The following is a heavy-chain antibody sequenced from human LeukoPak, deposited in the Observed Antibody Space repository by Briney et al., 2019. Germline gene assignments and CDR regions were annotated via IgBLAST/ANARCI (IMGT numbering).Heavy chain of an antibody. V-gene: IGHV1-2*02. CDR2: INLNSGGT. D-gene: IGHD1-7*01. J-gene: IGHJ4*02. CDR1: GYTFTGYY. Sequence: ASVKVSCRTSGYTFTGYYMHWVRLAPGHGLEWMGWINLNSGGTNYAQNFQGRVTMTRDTSITTVYLELSRLRSDDTAVYYCARDEGISGTTFDYWGQGTLVTVSS. CDR3: ARDEGISGTTFDY.